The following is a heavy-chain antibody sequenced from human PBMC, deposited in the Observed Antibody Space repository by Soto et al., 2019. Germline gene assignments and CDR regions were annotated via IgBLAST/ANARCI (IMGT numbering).Heavy chain of an antibody. D-gene: IGHD5-12*01. J-gene: IGHJ5*02. CDR1: GGSFSGDY. V-gene: IGHV4-34*01. Sequence: SETLSLTCAVYGGSFSGDYWSWIRQPPGKGLEWIGEINHSGSTNYNPSLKSRVTISVDTSKNQFSLKLSSVTAADTAVYYCARIYVFGYGCSRRFDPWGQGTLVTVSS. CDR3: ARIYVFGYGCSRRFDP. CDR2: INHSGST.